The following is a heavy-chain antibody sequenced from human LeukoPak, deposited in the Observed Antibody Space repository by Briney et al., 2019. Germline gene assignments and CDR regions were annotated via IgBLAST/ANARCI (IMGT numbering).Heavy chain of an antibody. CDR1: GFTFSSYG. V-gene: IGHV3-30*02. J-gene: IGHJ6*03. D-gene: IGHD3-22*01. CDR2: IRYDGSNK. CDR3: AGNPTYYYDSSGSDMDV. Sequence: GGSLRLSCAASGFTFSSYGMHWVRQAPGKGLEWVAFIRYDGSNKYYADSVKGRFTISRDNSKNTLYLQMNSLRAEDTAVYYCAGNPTYYYDSSGSDMDVWGKGTTVTVSS.